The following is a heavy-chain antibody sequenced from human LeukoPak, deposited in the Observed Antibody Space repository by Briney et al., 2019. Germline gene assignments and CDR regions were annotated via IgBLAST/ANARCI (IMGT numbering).Heavy chain of an antibody. Sequence: GGSLRLSCAASGFTFSTYSMNWVRQAPGKGLEWVSYIRSSGTTTYYADSVEGRFTISSDNGKNSLYLQMNSLRAEDTGVYYCTRDYNWNPDYWGQGTLVTVSS. V-gene: IGHV3-48*01. D-gene: IGHD1-1*01. J-gene: IGHJ4*02. CDR1: GFTFSTYS. CDR3: TRDYNWNPDY. CDR2: IRSSGTTT.